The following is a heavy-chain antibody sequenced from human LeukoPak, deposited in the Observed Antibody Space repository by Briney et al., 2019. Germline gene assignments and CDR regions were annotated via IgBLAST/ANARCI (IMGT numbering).Heavy chain of an antibody. J-gene: IGHJ6*02. CDR3: ARDQAEATHWYYYYYYGMDV. CDR1: GYTFTSYG. V-gene: IGHV1-18*01. Sequence: ASVKVSCKASGYTFTSYGISWVRQAPGQGLEWMGWISAYNGNTNYAQKLQGRVTMTTDTSTSTAYMELRSLRSDDTAVYYCARDQAEATHWYYYYYYGMDVWGQGTTVTVSS. D-gene: IGHD1-26*01. CDR2: ISAYNGNT.